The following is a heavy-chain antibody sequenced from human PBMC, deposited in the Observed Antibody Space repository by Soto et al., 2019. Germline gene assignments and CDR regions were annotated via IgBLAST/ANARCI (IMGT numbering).Heavy chain of an antibody. CDR3: ARVSSSGWHFDV. CDR2: INAGNGHT. Sequence: KVSCKASGYTFTSYAMHWVRQAPGQRHEWMGWINAGNGHTKYSQKFQGRVTITRDTSASTAYMELSSLRSEDTAVYYCARVSSSGWHFDVWGQGTMVTV. D-gene: IGHD6-19*01. J-gene: IGHJ3*01. CDR1: GYTFTSYA. V-gene: IGHV1-3*01.